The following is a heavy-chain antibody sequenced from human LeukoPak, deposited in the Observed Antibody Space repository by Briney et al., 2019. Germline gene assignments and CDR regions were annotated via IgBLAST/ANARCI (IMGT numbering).Heavy chain of an antibody. Sequence: GGSLRLSCAASGFTFSSYAMSWVRQVPGKGLEWVSGINWNGGSTGYADSVKGRFTISRDNAKNSLYLQMNSLRAEDTALYHCARSSVTGAFDIWGQGTMVTVSS. CDR1: GFTFSSYA. CDR2: INWNGGST. D-gene: IGHD6-19*01. CDR3: ARSSVTGAFDI. V-gene: IGHV3-20*01. J-gene: IGHJ3*02.